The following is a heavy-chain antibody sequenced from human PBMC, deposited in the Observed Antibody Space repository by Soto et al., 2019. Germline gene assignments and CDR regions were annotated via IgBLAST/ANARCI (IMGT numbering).Heavy chain of an antibody. CDR2: IYYSGST. CDR1: GGSISSGGYY. V-gene: IGHV4-31*03. CDR3: ARVGVPRISLYKTERASFDY. Sequence: PSETLSLTCTVSGGSISSGGYYWSWIRHHPGKGLEWIGYIYYSGSTYYNPSLKSRVTISVDTSKNQFSLKLSSVTAADTAVYYCARVGVPRISLYKTERASFDYWGQGPMVTVSS. J-gene: IGHJ4*02. D-gene: IGHD2-15*01.